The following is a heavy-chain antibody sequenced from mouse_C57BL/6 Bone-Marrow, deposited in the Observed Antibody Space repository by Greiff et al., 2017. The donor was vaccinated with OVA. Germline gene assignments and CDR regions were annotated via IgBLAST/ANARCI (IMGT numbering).Heavy chain of an antibody. Sequence: VQLKESGGDLVKPGGSLKLSCAASGFTFSSYGMSWVRQTPDKRLEWVATVSRGGSYTYYPDSVKGRFTISRDNAKNTLYLQMSSLKSEYTAMYYCARQYYYGSLDYWGQGTTLTVSS. V-gene: IGHV5-6*01. J-gene: IGHJ2*01. CDR1: GFTFSSYG. CDR3: ARQYYYGSLDY. D-gene: IGHD1-1*01. CDR2: VSRGGSYT.